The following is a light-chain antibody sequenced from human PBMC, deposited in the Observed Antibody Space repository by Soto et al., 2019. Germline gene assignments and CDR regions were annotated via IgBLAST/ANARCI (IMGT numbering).Light chain of an antibody. V-gene: IGLV2-8*01. CDR1: SCDIGGYNS. J-gene: IGLJ3*02. Sequence: QSALTQPPSASGSPGQSVTISCTGTSCDIGGYNSVSWYQQHPGKAPRLMIYEVNKRPSGVPDRFSGSKSGYTASLTVSGLQTEDEAFYYCSSSAGIYHYLVFGGGTKLTVL. CDR2: EVN. CDR3: SSSAGIYHYLV.